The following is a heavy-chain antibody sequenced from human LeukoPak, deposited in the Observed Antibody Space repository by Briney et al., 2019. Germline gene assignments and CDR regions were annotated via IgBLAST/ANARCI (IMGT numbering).Heavy chain of an antibody. D-gene: IGHD2-21*02. Sequence: GRSLRLSCAASGFTFSSYAMHWVRQAPGKGLEGVAVISYDGSNKHYADSVKGRFTISRDNSKNTLYLQMNSLRPEDTAVYYCARDGDCGYFDYWGQGTLVTVSS. CDR1: GFTFSSYA. V-gene: IGHV3-30*04. CDR2: ISYDGSNK. J-gene: IGHJ4*02. CDR3: ARDGDCGYFDY.